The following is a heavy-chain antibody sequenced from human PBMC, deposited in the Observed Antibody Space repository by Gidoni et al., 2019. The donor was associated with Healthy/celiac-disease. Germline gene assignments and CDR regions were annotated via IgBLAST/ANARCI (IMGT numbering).Heavy chain of an antibody. J-gene: IGHJ5*02. V-gene: IGHV1-2*02. Sequence: QVQLVQSGAAVKKPGASVTLSCQASGYTFTGYYMHWVRQAPGQGLEWMGWINPNSGGTNYAQKFQGRVTMTRDTSISTAYMGLSRLRSDDTAVHYCARGEVTSGWYWGGDNWFDPWGQGTLVTVSS. CDR3: ARGEVTSGWYWGGDNWFDP. CDR2: INPNSGGT. D-gene: IGHD6-19*01. CDR1: GYTFTGYY.